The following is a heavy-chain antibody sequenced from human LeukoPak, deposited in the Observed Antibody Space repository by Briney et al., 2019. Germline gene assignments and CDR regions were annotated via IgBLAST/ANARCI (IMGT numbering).Heavy chain of an antibody. CDR3: ARAGVQQQLVPVYFDY. Sequence: GGSLRLSCAASGFTFSSYGMHWVRQAPGKGLEWVAVISYDGSNKYYADSVKGRFTISRDNSKNTLYLQMNSLRAEDTAVYYCARAGVQQQLVPVYFDYWGQGTPVTVSS. D-gene: IGHD6-13*01. CDR2: ISYDGSNK. V-gene: IGHV3-30*03. CDR1: GFTFSSYG. J-gene: IGHJ4*02.